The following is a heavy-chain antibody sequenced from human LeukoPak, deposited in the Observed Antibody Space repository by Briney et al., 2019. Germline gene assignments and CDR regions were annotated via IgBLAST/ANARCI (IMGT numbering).Heavy chain of an antibody. V-gene: IGHV3-33*06. J-gene: IGHJ4*02. CDR1: GFTFSSYG. Sequence: GGSLRLSCAASGFTFSSYGMHWVRQAPGKGLEWVAVIWYDGSNKYYAGSVKGRFTISRDNSKNTLYLQMNSLRAEDTAVYYCAKGDPSGSYNYFDYWGQGTLVTVSS. CDR3: AKGDPSGSYNYFDY. CDR2: IWYDGSNK. D-gene: IGHD1-26*01.